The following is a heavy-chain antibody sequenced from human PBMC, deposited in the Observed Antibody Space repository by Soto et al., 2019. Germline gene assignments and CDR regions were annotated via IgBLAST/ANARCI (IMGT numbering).Heavy chain of an antibody. CDR3: ARGKRITMVRGVSFWFDP. V-gene: IGHV3-21*01. CDR2: ISSSSSYI. CDR1: GFTSSSYS. J-gene: IGHJ5*02. D-gene: IGHD3-10*01. Sequence: GGSLSLSCAASGFTSSSYSMNWVRQAPGKGLEWVSSISSSSSYIYYADSVKGRFTISRDNAKNSLYLQMNSLRAEDTAVYYCARGKRITMVRGVSFWFDPWGQGTLVTVSS.